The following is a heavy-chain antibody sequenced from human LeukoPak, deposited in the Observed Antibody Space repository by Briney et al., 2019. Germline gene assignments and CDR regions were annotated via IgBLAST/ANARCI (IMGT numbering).Heavy chain of an antibody. CDR2: IIPILGIA. D-gene: IGHD6-6*01. J-gene: IGHJ5*02. V-gene: IGHV1-69*04. Sequence: AVKVSCKASGGTFSSYAISWVRQAPGQGLEWMGRIIPILGIANYAQKFQGRVTITADKSTSTAYMELSSLRSEDTAVYYCARGIAARLEGANWFDPWGQGTLVTVSS. CDR3: ARGIAARLEGANWFDP. CDR1: GGTFSSYA.